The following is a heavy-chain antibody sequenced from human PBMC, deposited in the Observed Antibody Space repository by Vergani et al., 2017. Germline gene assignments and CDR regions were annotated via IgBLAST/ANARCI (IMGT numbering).Heavy chain of an antibody. J-gene: IGHJ5*02. Sequence: EVQLLESGGGLVQPGGSLRLSCAASGFTFSRYAMSWVRQAPGKGLEWVSAISGSGDNTYYADSVKGRITISRDNSKNTLYLQMNSLRAEDTAVYYCAKDTPLNYGGWFDHWGQGTLVTVSS. CDR2: ISGSGDNT. V-gene: IGHV3-23*01. D-gene: IGHD4-23*01. CDR3: AKDTPLNYGGWFDH. CDR1: GFTFSRYA.